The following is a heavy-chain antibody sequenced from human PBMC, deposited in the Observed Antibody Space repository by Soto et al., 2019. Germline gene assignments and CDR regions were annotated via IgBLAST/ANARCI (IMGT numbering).Heavy chain of an antibody. V-gene: IGHV3-23*01. CDR3: AKDRFGIVGPVDY. CDR1: GLIFSDYA. J-gene: IGHJ4*02. CDR2: ISGSGGDT. Sequence: EVQLLESGGNLVQPGGSLRLSCAASGLIFSDYAMSWVRQAPGKGLECVACISGSGGDTFYADSVKGRFTISRHNSKNTLSLHMNSLRVDDTAVYFCAKDRFGIVGPVDYWGQGTLVTVSS. D-gene: IGHD1-26*01.